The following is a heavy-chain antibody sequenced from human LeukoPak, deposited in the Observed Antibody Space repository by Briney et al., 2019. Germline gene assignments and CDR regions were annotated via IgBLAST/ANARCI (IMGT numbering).Heavy chain of an antibody. CDR2: ISGSGSTI. CDR1: GFTFRSYE. CDR3: AGLVLDY. V-gene: IGHV3-48*03. J-gene: IGHJ4*02. Sequence: GGSLRLSCAASGFTFRSYEMTWVRHAPGKGLEWVSYISGSGSTIYYTDSVKGRFTISRDNAKNSLYLQMNSLTAEDTAVYYCAGLVLDYWGQGTLVTVSS. D-gene: IGHD6-19*01.